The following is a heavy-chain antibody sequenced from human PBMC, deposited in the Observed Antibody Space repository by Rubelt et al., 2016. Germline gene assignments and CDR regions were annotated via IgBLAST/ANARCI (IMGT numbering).Heavy chain of an antibody. CDR3: ARGPPARAAAGTEDY. J-gene: IGHJ4*01. CDR2: ISSSSSYI. CDR1: GFTFSSYS. V-gene: IGHV3-21*01. D-gene: IGHD6-13*01. Sequence: VESGGGLVKPGGSLRLSCAASGFTFSSYSMNWVRQAPGKGLEWVSSISSSSSYIYYADSVKGRFTISRDNAKNSLYLQMNSLRAEDTAVYYCARGPPARAAAGTEDYWGQGTLVAVSS.